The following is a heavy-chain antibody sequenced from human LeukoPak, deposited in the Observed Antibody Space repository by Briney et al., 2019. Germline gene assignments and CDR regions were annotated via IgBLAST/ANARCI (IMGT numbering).Heavy chain of an antibody. J-gene: IGHJ4*02. CDR1: GGSFSGYY. V-gene: IGHV3-53*01. D-gene: IGHD6-19*01. CDR3: AGGQMFTSGGFDN. CDR2: LYTGGNI. Sequence: PSETLSLTCAVYGGSFSGYYWSWIRQPPGKGLEWVSVLYTGGNIYYADFVKGRFTISRDNSNNMVFLQMNSLTAEDTALYYCAGGQMFTSGGFDNWGQGALVTVSS.